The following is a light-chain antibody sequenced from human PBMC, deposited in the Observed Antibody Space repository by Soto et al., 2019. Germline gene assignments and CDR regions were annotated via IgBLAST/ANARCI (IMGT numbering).Light chain of an antibody. Sequence: IVVTQSPATLSVSPGERATLSCRASQRVNSNLAWYQQKPGQTPKLLSYVASTRAPGIPARSSGGGSGTESTPTISSLQSDDVAHYYCQQYNVWPLTFS. CDR1: QRVNSN. V-gene: IGKV3-15*01. CDR2: VAS. J-gene: IGKJ4*01. CDR3: QQYNVWPLT.